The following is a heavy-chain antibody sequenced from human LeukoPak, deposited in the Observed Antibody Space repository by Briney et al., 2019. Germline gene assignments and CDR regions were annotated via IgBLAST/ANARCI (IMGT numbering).Heavy chain of an antibody. D-gene: IGHD6-19*01. Sequence: PGGSLRLSCAASGFTFSSYWMSWVRQAPGKGLEWVAIIKQDGSDKYYVDSVKGRFTISRDNAKNSLYLQMNSLRAEDTAVYYCARDDTAVAGTELDYWGQGTLVTVSS. V-gene: IGHV3-7*01. CDR3: ARDDTAVAGTELDY. CDR2: IKQDGSDK. J-gene: IGHJ4*02. CDR1: GFTFSSYW.